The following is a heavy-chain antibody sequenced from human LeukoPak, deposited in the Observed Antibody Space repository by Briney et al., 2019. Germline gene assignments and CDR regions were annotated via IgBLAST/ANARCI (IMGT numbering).Heavy chain of an antibody. J-gene: IGHJ4*02. V-gene: IGHV3-21*04. CDR2: ISSSSSYI. CDR3: AKHQNKGFDY. CDR1: GFTFSSYS. Sequence: PGGSLRLSCAASGFTFSSYSMNWVRQAPGKGLEWVSSISSSSSYIYYADSVKGRFTISRDNSKNTLYLQMNSLRAEDTAVYYCAKHQNKGFDYWGQGTLVTVSS.